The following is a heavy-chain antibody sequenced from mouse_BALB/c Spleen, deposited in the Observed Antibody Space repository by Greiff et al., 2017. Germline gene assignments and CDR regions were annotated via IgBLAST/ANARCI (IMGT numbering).Heavy chain of an antibody. CDR2: IYPGSGST. D-gene: IGHD2-4*01. J-gene: IGHJ3*01. CDR1: GYTFTDYV. V-gene: IGHV1-81*01. Sequence: QVQLQQSGPELVKPGASVKMSCKASGYTFTDYVISWVKQRTGQGLEWIGEIYPGSGSTYYNEKFKGKATLTADKSSNTAYMQLSSLTSEDSAVYFCALSYDYDDGRLAYWGQGTLVTVSA. CDR3: ALSYDYDDGRLAY.